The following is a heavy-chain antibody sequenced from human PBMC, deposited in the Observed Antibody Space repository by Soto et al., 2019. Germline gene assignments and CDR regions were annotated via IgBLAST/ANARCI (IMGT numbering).Heavy chain of an antibody. V-gene: IGHV1-69*13. CDR3: AKEGTTVITGYPYYGRDV. CDR2: IIPIFGTA. J-gene: IGHJ6*02. D-gene: IGHD3-22*01. Sequence: ASVKVSCKASGGTFSSYAISWVRQAPGQGLEWMGGIIPIFGTANYAQKFQGRVTITADESTSTAYMELSSLRSEDTAVYYCAKEGTTVITGYPYYGRDVWGQGTPVTV. CDR1: GGTFSSYA.